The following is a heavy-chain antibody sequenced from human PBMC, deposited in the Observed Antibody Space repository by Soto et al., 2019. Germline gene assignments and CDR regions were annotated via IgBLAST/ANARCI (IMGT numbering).Heavy chain of an antibody. V-gene: IGHV3-30*04. Sequence: GGSLRLSCAASGFIFSRYAIHWVRQAPGKGLEWLAVISKDGSSKYYLDSVKGRLTISRDNSKNTLYLQMNSLRADDTAVYYCAKDPRYCNDGSCHGHSLWGQGILVTVSS. CDR1: GFIFSRYA. CDR2: ISKDGSSK. J-gene: IGHJ4*02. D-gene: IGHD2-15*01. CDR3: AKDPRYCNDGSCHGHSL.